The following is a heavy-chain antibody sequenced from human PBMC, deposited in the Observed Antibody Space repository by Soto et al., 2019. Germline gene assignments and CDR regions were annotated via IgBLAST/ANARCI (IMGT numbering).Heavy chain of an antibody. CDR2: ISGSSSAI. V-gene: IGHV3-48*01. Sequence: GSLRLSCAASGFTFRRSIINWVRQAPGKGLEWVSYISGSSSAIYYADSVKGRFTISRDNAKNSLYLQMNSLRAEDTAVYYCARDVVDGSGDSYWGQGTLVTVSS. CDR1: GFTFRRSI. D-gene: IGHD3-10*01. J-gene: IGHJ4*02. CDR3: ARDVVDGSGDSY.